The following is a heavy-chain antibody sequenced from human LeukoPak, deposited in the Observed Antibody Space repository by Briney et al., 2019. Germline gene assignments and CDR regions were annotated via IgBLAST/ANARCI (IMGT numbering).Heavy chain of an antibody. CDR1: GFTLSSYG. CDR2: ISYDGSNK. Sequence: GGSLRLSCAASGFTLSSYGMHWVRQAPGKGLEWVAVISYDGSNKYYADSVKGRFTISRDNSKNTLYLQMNSLRAEDTAVYYCAKDGFDYWGQGTLVTVSS. J-gene: IGHJ4*02. CDR3: AKDGFDY. V-gene: IGHV3-30*18.